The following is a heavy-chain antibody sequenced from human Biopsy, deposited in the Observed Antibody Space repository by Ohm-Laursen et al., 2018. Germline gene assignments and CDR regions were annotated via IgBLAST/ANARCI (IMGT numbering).Heavy chain of an antibody. CDR2: IFNSANT. CDR3: ARGDYFDSNGYFWFDP. D-gene: IGHD3-22*01. CDR1: GGSISSGGSY. J-gene: IGHJ5*02. V-gene: IGHV4-31*01. Sequence: PSDTLSLTCTASGGSISSGGSYWSWIRQRPGKGLEWIGYIFNSANTYYNPSLKNLITISGDTSKNQFSLKLNSVTAADTAVYYCARGDYFDSNGYFWFDPWGQGTLVTVSS.